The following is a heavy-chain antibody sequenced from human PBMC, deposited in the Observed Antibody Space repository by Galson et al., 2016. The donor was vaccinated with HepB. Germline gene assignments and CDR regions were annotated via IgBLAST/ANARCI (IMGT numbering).Heavy chain of an antibody. J-gene: IGHJ4*02. CDR3: ARDPSSGGEDYFDY. D-gene: IGHD3-10*01. Sequence: SLRLSCAASGFTFSDYYMNWIRQVPGKGPEWISHISSRGATKYYAVSVKGRLTISRDNAENSLSLQMNNLGAGDTAIYYCARDPSSGGEDYFDYWGQGTLVTVSS. CDR1: GFTFSDYY. V-gene: IGHV3-11*01. CDR2: ISSRGATK.